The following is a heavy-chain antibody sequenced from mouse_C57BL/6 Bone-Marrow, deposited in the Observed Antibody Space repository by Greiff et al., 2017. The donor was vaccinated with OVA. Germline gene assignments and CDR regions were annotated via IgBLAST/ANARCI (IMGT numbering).Heavy chain of an antibody. D-gene: IGHD3-3*01. CDR3: ALGISPWFAY. CDR1: GYTFTDYY. J-gene: IGHJ3*01. V-gene: IGHV1-19*01. Sequence: EVQLQQSGPVLVKPGASVKMSCKASGYTFTDYYMNWVKQSHGKSLEWIGVINPYNGGTSYNQKFKGKATLTVDKSSSTAYMELNSLTSEDSAVYYCALGISPWFAYWGQGTLVTVSA. CDR2: INPYNGGT.